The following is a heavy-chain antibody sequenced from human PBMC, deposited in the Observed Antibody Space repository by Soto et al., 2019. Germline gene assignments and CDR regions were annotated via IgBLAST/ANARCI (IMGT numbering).Heavy chain of an antibody. CDR2: IRSKAYGGTT. V-gene: IGHV3-49*04. J-gene: IGHJ4*02. Sequence: PGGSLRLSCPASGFTFGDYAMSWVRQAPGKGLEWVGFIRSKAYGGTTEYAASVKGRFTISRDDSKSIAYLQMNSLKTEDTAVYYCTRYYYDSSGYPKFDYWGQGTLVTVSS. CDR3: TRYYYDSSGYPKFDY. CDR1: GFTFGDYA. D-gene: IGHD3-22*01.